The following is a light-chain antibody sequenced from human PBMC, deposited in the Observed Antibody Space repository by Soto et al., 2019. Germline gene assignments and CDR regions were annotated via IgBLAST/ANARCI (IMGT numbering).Light chain of an antibody. J-gene: IGKJ1*01. Sequence: DIPMTQSPSTLSGSVGDRDTITCRASQTISSWLAWYQQKPGKAPKLLIYKASTLKSGVPPRFSGSGSGTEFTLTISSLQPDDFATYYCQHYNSYSEAFGQGTKVDIK. V-gene: IGKV1-5*03. CDR2: KAS. CDR3: QHYNSYSEA. CDR1: QTISSW.